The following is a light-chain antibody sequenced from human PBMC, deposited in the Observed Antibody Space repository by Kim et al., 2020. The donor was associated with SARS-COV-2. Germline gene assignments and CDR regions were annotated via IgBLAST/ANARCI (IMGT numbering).Light chain of an antibody. V-gene: IGKV3-20*01. CDR2: GTS. CDR1: QSVSSRY. Sequence: EIVLPQSPGTLSLSPGERATLSCRASQSVSSRYVAWYQLKPGQAPRLLIYGTSRRAAGIPDSISGSGSGTDFTLTISRLEPEDFAVYYCQQHGISPWAFGQGTKVDIK. J-gene: IGKJ1*01. CDR3: QQHGISPWA.